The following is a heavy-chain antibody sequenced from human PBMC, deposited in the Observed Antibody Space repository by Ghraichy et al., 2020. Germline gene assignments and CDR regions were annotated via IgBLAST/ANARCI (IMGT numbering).Heavy chain of an antibody. CDR3: VRDSSIRGMTMGSNYYYGMDV. CDR2: ISTDNGNT. CDR1: GYTFSDCD. V-gene: IGHV1-18*01. J-gene: IGHJ6*02. Sequence: ASVKVSCTASGYTFSDCDFTWVRQAPGQGLQWMGWISTDNGNTKFAQSLQGRVTLTTDLSTTTAYMELRGLTSDDTAVYYCVRDSSIRGMTMGSNYYYGMDVWGQGTTVIVS. D-gene: IGHD3-10*01.